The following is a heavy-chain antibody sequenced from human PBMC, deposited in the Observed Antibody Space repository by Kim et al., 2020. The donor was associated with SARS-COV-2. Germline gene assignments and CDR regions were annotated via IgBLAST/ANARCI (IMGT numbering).Heavy chain of an antibody. CDR3: ARQYEWELPVDY. D-gene: IGHD1-26*01. V-gene: IGHV5-10-1*01. CDR1: GYSFTSYW. CDR2: IDPSDSYT. J-gene: IGHJ4*02. Sequence: GESLKISCKGSGYSFTSYWISWVRQMPGKGLEWMGRIDPSDSYTNYSPSFQGHVTISADKSISTAYLQWSSLKASDTAMYYCARQYEWELPVDYWGQGTLVTVSS.